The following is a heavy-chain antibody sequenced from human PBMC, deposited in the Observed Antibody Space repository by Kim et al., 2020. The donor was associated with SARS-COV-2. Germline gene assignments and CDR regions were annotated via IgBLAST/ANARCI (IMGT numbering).Heavy chain of an antibody. J-gene: IGHJ4*02. CDR2: IGTAGDT. CDR1: GFTFSSYD. V-gene: IGHV3-13*04. CDR3: ARGKSSSWYYVFDY. Sequence: GGSLRLSCAASGFTFSSYDMHWVRQATGKGLEWVSAIGTAGDTYYPGSVKGRFTISRENAKNSLYLQMNSLRAGDTAVYYCARGKSSSWYYVFDYWGQGTLVTVSS. D-gene: IGHD6-13*01.